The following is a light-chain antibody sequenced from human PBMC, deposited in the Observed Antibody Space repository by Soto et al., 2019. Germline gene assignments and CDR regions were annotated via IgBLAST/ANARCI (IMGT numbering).Light chain of an antibody. CDR2: KAS. CDR1: QSISSW. J-gene: IGKJ1*01. V-gene: IGKV1-5*03. Sequence: IRMTLAPCPLIATRGDRVSITCRASQSISSWLAWYQQKPGKAPKLLIYKASSLESGVPSRFSGSGSGTEFTLTISCLQADDFTTYYCEQYNSQSRTFGQGTKADIK. CDR3: EQYNSQSRT.